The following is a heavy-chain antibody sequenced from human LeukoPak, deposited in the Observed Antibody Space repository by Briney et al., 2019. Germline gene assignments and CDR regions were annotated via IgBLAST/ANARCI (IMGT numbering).Heavy chain of an antibody. CDR2: INHSGST. D-gene: IGHD4-17*01. J-gene: IGHJ4*02. Sequence: SETLSLTCAVYGGSFSGYYWTWIRQPPGKGLEWIGEINHSGSTNYNPSLKSRVTISVDTSRNQFSLKLSSVTAADTAVYYCARARVTTVTTGSPFDYWGQGTLVTVSS. CDR3: ARARVTTVTTGSPFDY. V-gene: IGHV4-34*01. CDR1: GGSFSGYY.